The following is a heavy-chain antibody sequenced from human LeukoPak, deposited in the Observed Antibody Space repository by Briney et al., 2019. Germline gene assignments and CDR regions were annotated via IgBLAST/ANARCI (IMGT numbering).Heavy chain of an antibody. J-gene: IGHJ3*02. CDR3: ARGGYYDILTGYPNAFDI. D-gene: IGHD3-9*01. CDR2: IKQGGNEK. CDR1: GFTFSSYW. Sequence: GGSLRLSCAASGFTFSSYWMSWVRQAPGKGLEWVANIKQGGNEKYYVDSVEGRFTISRDNAKNSLYLQMNSLRAEDTAVYYCARGGYYDILTGYPNAFDIWGQGTMVTVSS. V-gene: IGHV3-7*01.